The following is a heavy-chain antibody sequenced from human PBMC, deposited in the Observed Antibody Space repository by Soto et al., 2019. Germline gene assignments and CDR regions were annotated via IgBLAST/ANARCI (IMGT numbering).Heavy chain of an antibody. CDR2: IWHDGSNE. Sequence: QVQLAESGGGVVQPGRSLRLSCAASGFTFSNYAIHWVRQAPGKGLEWVAIIWHDGSNEYYADSVKGRFTISRDNSKNTVHLQMHSLRAEDSAVYYCARDLGTGITFDYWGQGTLVTVSS. CDR3: ARDLGTGITFDY. D-gene: IGHD3-16*01. J-gene: IGHJ4*02. V-gene: IGHV3-33*01. CDR1: GFTFSNYA.